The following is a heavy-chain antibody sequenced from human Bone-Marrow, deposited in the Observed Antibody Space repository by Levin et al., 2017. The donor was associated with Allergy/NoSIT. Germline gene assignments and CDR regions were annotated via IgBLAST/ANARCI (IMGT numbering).Heavy chain of an antibody. CDR3: ARGHFPSYYYGMDV. CDR1: GYTFTTYG. V-gene: IGHV1-18*01. CDR2: VSAYSGNT. Sequence: GESLKISCKASGYTFTTYGLTWVRQAPGQGLEWMGWVSAYSGNTNYALNLQDRVTMTTDTATNTAYMELTSLRSDDTAIYYCARGHFPSYYYGMDVWGQGTTVVVSS. J-gene: IGHJ6*02.